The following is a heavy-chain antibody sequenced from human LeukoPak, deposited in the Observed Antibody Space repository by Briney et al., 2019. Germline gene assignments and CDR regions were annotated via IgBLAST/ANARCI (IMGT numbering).Heavy chain of an antibody. Sequence: GGSLRLSCAASGFTFSNYDMHWVRQAPGKGLEWVAVISYDGSNKYYADSVKGRFTISRDNSKNTLYLQMNSLRGEDTAVYYCAKDYGDYTVNYHYYGMGVWGQGTTVTVSS. J-gene: IGHJ6*02. V-gene: IGHV3-30*18. CDR3: AKDYGDYTVNYHYYGMGV. CDR2: ISYDGSNK. CDR1: GFTFSNYD. D-gene: IGHD4-17*01.